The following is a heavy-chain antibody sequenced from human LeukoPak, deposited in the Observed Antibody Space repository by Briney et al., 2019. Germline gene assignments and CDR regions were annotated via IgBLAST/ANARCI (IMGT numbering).Heavy chain of an antibody. CDR3: AKDPSGVAAYYFQF. J-gene: IGHJ4*02. V-gene: IGHV3-9*01. Sequence: GGSLRLSCAVSGFTFGHYAMHWVRQAPGKGLQWVASISWNSGTIAYGDSVKGRFTISRDNAKNSLYLQMHSLRSDDTAVYYCAKDPSGVAAYYFQFWGQGTLVTVSS. CDR2: ISWNSGTI. D-gene: IGHD6-25*01. CDR1: GFTFGHYA.